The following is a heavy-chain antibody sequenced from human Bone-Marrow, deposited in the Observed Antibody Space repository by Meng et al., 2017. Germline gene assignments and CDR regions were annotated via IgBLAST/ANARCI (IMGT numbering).Heavy chain of an antibody. CDR2: ISSSSSYI. J-gene: IGHJ4*02. CDR3: ASSAYYYVSGS. Sequence: GESLKISCAASGFTFSSYSMNWVRQAPGKGLEWVSSISSSSSYIYYADSVKGRFTISRDNAKNSLYLQMNSLRAEDTAVYYCASSAYYYVSGSWGQGTLVTVSS. D-gene: IGHD3-10*01. CDR1: GFTFSSYS. V-gene: IGHV3-21*01.